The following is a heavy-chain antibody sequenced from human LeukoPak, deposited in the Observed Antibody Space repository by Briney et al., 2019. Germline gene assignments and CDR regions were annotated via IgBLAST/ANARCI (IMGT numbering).Heavy chain of an antibody. CDR2: IKHDGSEK. CDR1: GFTFSSYW. CDR3: ARESPYHYDSSDAFDI. V-gene: IGHV3-7*03. Sequence: PGGSLRLSCAASGFTFSSYWMSWVRQAPGKGLEWVASIKHDGSEKYYVDSVKGRFTISRDNAKNSLYLQMNSLRAEDTAVYYCARESPYHYDSSDAFDIWGQGTMVTVSS. J-gene: IGHJ3*02. D-gene: IGHD3-22*01.